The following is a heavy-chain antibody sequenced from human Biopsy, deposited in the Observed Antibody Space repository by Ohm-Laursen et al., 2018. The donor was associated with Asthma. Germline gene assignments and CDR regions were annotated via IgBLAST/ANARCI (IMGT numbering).Heavy chain of an antibody. D-gene: IGHD2-2*01. Sequence: SVKVSCKSLGGTFNTYVIGWVRQAPGQGLERMGGINSVLGTTTYPQKFQDRVTITADDSTSTVHMELSSLRSEDTAVYYCARKAGPCISRTCYSLDFWGRGTLVTVSS. CDR1: GGTFNTYV. J-gene: IGHJ4*02. V-gene: IGHV1-69*13. CDR2: INSVLGTT. CDR3: ARKAGPCISRTCYSLDF.